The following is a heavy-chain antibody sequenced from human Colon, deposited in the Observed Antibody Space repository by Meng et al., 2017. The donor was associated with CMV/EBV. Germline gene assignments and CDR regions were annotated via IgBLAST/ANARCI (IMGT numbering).Heavy chain of an antibody. CDR1: GGSINSDY. CDR3: ARLHRGFSNGYGVLDS. V-gene: IGHV4-59*01. D-gene: IGHD5-18*01. CDR2: FSYSGST. Sequence: SGGSINSDYWTWVRQPPGKGLEWIGYFSYSGSTLYNPSLKSRVIISGDASKSQFSLRLDSVTSADTAVYSCARLHRGFSNGYGVLDSWSQGTLVTVSS. J-gene: IGHJ4*02.